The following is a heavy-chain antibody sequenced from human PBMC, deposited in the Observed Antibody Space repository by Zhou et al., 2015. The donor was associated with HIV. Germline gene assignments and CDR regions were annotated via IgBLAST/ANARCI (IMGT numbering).Heavy chain of an antibody. Sequence: QVQLVQSGAEVKKPGSSAKVSCKTSGGTFSDYSINWVRQAPGQGLEWMGGIIPIFGTANYAQKFQGRVAITADESTSTAYMDLSSLRSEDTAVYYCARAKGAAMIVARRAFDIWGQGDNGHRLF. CDR3: ARAKGAAMIVARRAFDI. J-gene: IGHJ3*02. V-gene: IGHV1-69*01. CDR2: IIPIFGTA. D-gene: IGHD3-22*01. CDR1: GGTFSDYS.